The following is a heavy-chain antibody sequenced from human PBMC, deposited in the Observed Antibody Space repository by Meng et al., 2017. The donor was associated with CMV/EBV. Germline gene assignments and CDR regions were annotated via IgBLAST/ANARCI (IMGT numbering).Heavy chain of an antibody. CDR2: INPNSGGT. CDR1: FTGYY. V-gene: IGHV1-2*02. J-gene: IGHJ5*02. CDR3: ARDGAPYGIAAAGGLLFDP. Sequence: FTGYYMHWVRQDPGQGLEWMGWINPNSGGTNYAQKFQGRVTMTRDTSISTAYMELSRLRSDDTAVYYCARDGAPYGIAAAGGLLFDPWGQGTLVTVSS. D-gene: IGHD6-13*01.